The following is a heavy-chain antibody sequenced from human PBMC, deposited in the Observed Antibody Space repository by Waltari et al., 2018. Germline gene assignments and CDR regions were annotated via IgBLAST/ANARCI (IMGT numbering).Heavy chain of an antibody. J-gene: IGHJ3*01. CDR1: GVSITSNRHY. V-gene: IGHV4-39*01. Sequence: QLQLQESGPRLVRPSETLSLICRVSGVSITSNRHYWAWIGQSPGQGLEWTGNVSYSGTTYIRPSLKSRVSVSRDTSKNQVSLILGSVTAADMAVYYCATYIGASVGTAAFDVWGQGTMVTVSS. CDR3: ATYIGASVGTAAFDV. D-gene: IGHD5-12*01. CDR2: VSYSGTT.